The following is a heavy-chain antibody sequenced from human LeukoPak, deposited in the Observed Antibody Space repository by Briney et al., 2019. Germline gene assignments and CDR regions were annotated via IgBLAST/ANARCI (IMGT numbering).Heavy chain of an antibody. J-gene: IGHJ4*02. Sequence: GASVKVSCKASGGTFSSYAISWVRQAPGQGLEWMGRIIPIIGTANYAQKFQGRVTITTDESTSTAYMELSGLRSEDTAVYYCAREGQTATYPYWGQGTLVTVSS. V-gene: IGHV1-69*05. CDR3: AREGQTATYPY. CDR2: IIPIIGTA. D-gene: IGHD2-21*02. CDR1: GGTFSSYA.